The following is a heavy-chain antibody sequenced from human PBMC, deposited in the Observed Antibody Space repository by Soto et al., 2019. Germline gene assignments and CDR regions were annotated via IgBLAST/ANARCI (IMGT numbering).Heavy chain of an antibody. Sequence: QVQLVQSGAEVKKPGSSVKVSCEASGGTLNSNTITWVRQAPGQRLEWVGKITPILGVTTYAQRFQGRVTITADKSTSTVYMDLSDLRSEDSAVYYCARWNEVAIIKETPYYYYGMDVWGQGTTVTVSS. CDR1: GGTLNSNT. J-gene: IGHJ6*02. D-gene: IGHD5-12*01. CDR3: ARWNEVAIIKETPYYYYGMDV. CDR2: ITPILGVT. V-gene: IGHV1-69*02.